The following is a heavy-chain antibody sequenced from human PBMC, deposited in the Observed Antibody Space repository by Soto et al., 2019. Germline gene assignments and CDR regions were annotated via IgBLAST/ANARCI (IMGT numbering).Heavy chain of an antibody. D-gene: IGHD3-3*01. J-gene: IGHJ5*02. CDR1: GGSVSSGSYY. CDR3: ARDPISYDFWSGYYRGFDP. CDR2: IYYSGST. Sequence: QVQLQESGPGLVKPSETLSLTCTVSGGSVSSGSYYWSWIRQPPGKGLEWIGYIYYSGSTNYNPSLNSRVTISVDTSKNQFSLKLSSVTAADTAVYYCARDPISYDFWSGYYRGFDPWGQGTLVTVSS. V-gene: IGHV4-61*01.